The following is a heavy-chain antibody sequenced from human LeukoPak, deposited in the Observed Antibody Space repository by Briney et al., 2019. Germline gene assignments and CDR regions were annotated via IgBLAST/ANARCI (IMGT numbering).Heavy chain of an antibody. CDR1: GGSFSGYY. CDR3: ARALFDSSALDY. J-gene: IGHJ4*02. CDR2: INHSGST. D-gene: IGHD3-9*01. V-gene: IGHV4-34*01. Sequence: SETLSLTCAVYGGSFSGYYWSWIRQPPGKGLEWIGEINHSGSTNYNPSLKSRVTISVDTSKNQFSLKLTSVTAADTALYYCARALFDSSALDYWGRGTLVTVSS.